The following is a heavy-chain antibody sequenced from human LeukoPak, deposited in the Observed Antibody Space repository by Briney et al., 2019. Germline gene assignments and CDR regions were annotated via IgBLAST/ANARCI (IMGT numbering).Heavy chain of an antibody. V-gene: IGHV4-4*02. J-gene: IGHJ4*02. CDR2: IYYSGSA. D-gene: IGHD2-15*01. CDR1: GASISSSNW. CDR3: ARHFSVVVVAATYFDY. Sequence: PSGTLSLTCAVSGASISSSNWWTWVRQPPGKGLEWIGYIYYSGSANYNPSLKSRVTISVDTSKNQFSLKLSSVTAADTAVYYCARHFSVVVVAATYFDYWGQGTLVTVSS.